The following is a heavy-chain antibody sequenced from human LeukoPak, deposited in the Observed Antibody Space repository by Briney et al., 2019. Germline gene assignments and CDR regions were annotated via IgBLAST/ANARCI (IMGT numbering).Heavy chain of an antibody. V-gene: IGHV3-48*04. Sequence: GGSLRLSCAASGFTFSSYSMNWVRQAPGKGLEWVSYISSSSSTIYYADSVKGRFTISRDNAKNSLYLQMNSLRAEDTAVYYCAKYQEASSRRFDYWGQGTLVTVSS. CDR2: ISSSSSTI. CDR1: GFTFSSYS. J-gene: IGHJ4*02. D-gene: IGHD6-6*01. CDR3: AKYQEASSRRFDY.